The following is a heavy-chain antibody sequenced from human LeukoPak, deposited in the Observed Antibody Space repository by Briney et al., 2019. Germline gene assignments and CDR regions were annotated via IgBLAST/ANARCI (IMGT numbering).Heavy chain of an antibody. V-gene: IGHV4-59*01. CDR3: ARVGEGAFDI. J-gene: IGHJ3*02. CDR1: GGSISSSY. D-gene: IGHD3-16*01. Sequence: PSETLSLTCTVSGGSISSSYWSWIRQPPGRGLEWIGYSYNSGSTIHNPSLKSRVTISVDTSKNQFSLKVNSVTAADTAVYYCARVGEGAFDIWGQGTVVTVSS. CDR2: SYNSGST.